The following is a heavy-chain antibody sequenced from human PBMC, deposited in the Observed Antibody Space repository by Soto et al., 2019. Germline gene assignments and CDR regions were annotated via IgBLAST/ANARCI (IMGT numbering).Heavy chain of an antibody. Sequence: SVKVSCKASGGTFSSYAISWVRQAPGQGLEWMGGIIPIFGTANYAQKFQGRVTITADKSTSTAYMELSSLRSEDTAVYYCARDLSSSYYYYGMDVWGQGTRVTVSS. CDR1: GGTFSSYA. J-gene: IGHJ6*02. CDR2: IIPIFGTA. D-gene: IGHD6-6*01. V-gene: IGHV1-69*06. CDR3: ARDLSSSYYYYGMDV.